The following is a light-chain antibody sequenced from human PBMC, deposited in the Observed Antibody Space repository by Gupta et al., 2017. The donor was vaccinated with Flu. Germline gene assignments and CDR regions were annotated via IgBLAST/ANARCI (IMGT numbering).Light chain of an antibody. CDR2: GNN. V-gene: IGLV1-40*01. CDR3: QSLDNSRWV. J-gene: IGLJ3*02. CDR1: SSNIGAGYD. Sequence: QSVPTLPPSVSGAPGPRVTISCTGSSSNIGAGYDVHWYQQFPGTAPKVLIYGNNKRPSGVSDRFSGSKSGTSASLAIAGLQAEDEADYYCQSLDNSRWVFGGGTKLTVL.